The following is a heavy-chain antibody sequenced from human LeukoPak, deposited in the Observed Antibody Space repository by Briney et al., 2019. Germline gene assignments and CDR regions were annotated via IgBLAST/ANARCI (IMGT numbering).Heavy chain of an antibody. CDR2: IYYSGST. J-gene: IGHJ4*02. CDR1: GGSISSSSYY. Sequence: SETLSLTCTVSGGSISSSSYYWGWIHQPPGKGLEWIGSIYYSGSTYYNPSLKSRVTISVDTSKNQFSLKLSSVTAADTAVYYCARQGGYSGYEVSDYWGQGTLVTVSS. D-gene: IGHD5-12*01. V-gene: IGHV4-39*01. CDR3: ARQGGYSGYEVSDY.